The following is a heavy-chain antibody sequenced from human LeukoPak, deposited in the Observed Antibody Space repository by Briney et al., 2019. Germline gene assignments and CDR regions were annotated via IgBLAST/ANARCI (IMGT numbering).Heavy chain of an antibody. CDR3: ARDEEFDSSGYYSNGFDY. CDR2: INSDGSST. Sequence: RGSLRLSCAASGFTFSHYWMHWVRQAPGKGLVWVSRINSDGSSTSYADSVKGRFTISRDNAKNTLYLQMNSLRAEDTAVYYCARDEEFDSSGYYSNGFDYWGQGTLVSVSS. V-gene: IGHV3-74*01. D-gene: IGHD3-22*01. CDR1: GFTFSHYW. J-gene: IGHJ4*01.